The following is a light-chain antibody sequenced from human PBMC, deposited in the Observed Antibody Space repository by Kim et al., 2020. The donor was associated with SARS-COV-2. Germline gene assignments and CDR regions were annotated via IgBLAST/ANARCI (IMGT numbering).Light chain of an antibody. CDR1: SGHSSYI. Sequence: SVKRTCTLSSGHSSYIIEWHQQQPGKAPRYLMKLEGSGSYNKGSGVPDRFSGSSSGADRYLTISNLQSEDEADYYCETWDSNTRVFGGGTQLTVL. V-gene: IGLV4-60*03. J-gene: IGLJ3*02. CDR2: LEGSGSY. CDR3: ETWDSNTRV.